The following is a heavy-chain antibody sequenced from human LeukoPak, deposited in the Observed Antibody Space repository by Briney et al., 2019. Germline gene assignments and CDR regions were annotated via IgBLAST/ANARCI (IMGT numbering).Heavy chain of an antibody. CDR2: ISGSGGT. J-gene: IGHJ3*02. Sequence: GGSLRLSCTASGLTFASYAMSWVRQAPRKRLEWVSDISGSGGTYYADSVKGRFTISRDNSKNTLYLQMNSLRAEDTAVYYCAKESSGAFDIWGQGTMVTVSS. V-gene: IGHV3-23*01. CDR3: AKESSGAFDI. CDR1: GLTFASYA.